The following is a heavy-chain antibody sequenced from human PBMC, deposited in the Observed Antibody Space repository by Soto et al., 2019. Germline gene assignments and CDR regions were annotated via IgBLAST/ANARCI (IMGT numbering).Heavy chain of an antibody. J-gene: IGHJ3*02. D-gene: IGHD3-22*01. V-gene: IGHV1-46*01. Sequence: ASVKVSCKASGYTFTSYYMHWVRQAPGQGLEWMGIINPSGGSKSYAQKFQGKVTMTRDTSTSTVYMELSSLRSEDTALYYCARPAYYYDSSGYLTKKYAFDIWGQGTMVTVSS. CDR2: INPSGGSK. CDR3: ARPAYYYDSSGYLTKKYAFDI. CDR1: GYTFTSYY.